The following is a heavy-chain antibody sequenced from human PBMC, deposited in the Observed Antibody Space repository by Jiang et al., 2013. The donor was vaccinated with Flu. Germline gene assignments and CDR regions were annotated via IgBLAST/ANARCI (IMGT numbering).Heavy chain of an antibody. CDR3: ARGRKGQGVFMWGELISGHWFDP. J-gene: IGHJ5*02. CDR2: QSYGST. D-gene: IGHD3-10*01. Sequence: WSWIRQPPGRGLEWDWGNQSYGSTNYNPSLKSRVTISVDTSKNQFSLKLSSVTAADTAVYYCARGRKGQGVFMWGELISGHWFDPWGQGTLVTVSS. V-gene: IGHV4-34*01.